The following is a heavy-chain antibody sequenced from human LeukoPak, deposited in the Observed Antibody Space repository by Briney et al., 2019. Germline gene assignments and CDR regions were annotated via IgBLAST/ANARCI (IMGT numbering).Heavy chain of an antibody. CDR2: IYHSGST. D-gene: IGHD5-24*01. CDR1: GGSVSSDNYY. V-gene: IGHV4-30-2*01. J-gene: IGHJ2*01. Sequence: SETLSLTCTVSGGSVSSDNYYWTWIRQPPGKGLEWIGYIYHSGSTYYNPSLKSRVTISVDRSKNQFSLKLSSVTAADTAVYYCARIVRGRDGYNYHWYFDLWGRGTLVTVSS. CDR3: ARIVRGRDGYNYHWYFDL.